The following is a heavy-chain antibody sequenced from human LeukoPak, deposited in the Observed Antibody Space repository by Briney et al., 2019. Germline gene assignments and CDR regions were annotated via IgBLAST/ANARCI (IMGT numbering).Heavy chain of an antibody. D-gene: IGHD4-23*01. V-gene: IGHV4-59*11. Sequence: SETLSLTCTVPGGSINNHYWSWIRQPPGKGLEWIGYIYYSGSTNYNPSLKSRVTISVDTSKNQFSLKLSSVTAADTAVYYCARTVAHYYYYYYMDVWGKGTTVTVSS. CDR1: GGSINNHY. CDR2: IYYSGST. J-gene: IGHJ6*03. CDR3: ARTVAHYYYYYYMDV.